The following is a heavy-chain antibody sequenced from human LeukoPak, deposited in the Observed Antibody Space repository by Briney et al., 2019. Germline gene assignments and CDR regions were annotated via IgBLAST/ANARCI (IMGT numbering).Heavy chain of an antibody. V-gene: IGHV1-3*01. CDR3: ARWVEESSGMFYYGMDV. D-gene: IGHD1-26*01. Sequence: ASVKVSCKASGYTFTSYAMHWVRQAPGQRLEWMGWINAGNGNTKYSQKVQGRVTMTIDTSTSTAYMEVRSLRSDDTAVYYCARWVEESSGMFYYGMDVWGQGTTVTVSS. CDR1: GYTFTSYA. J-gene: IGHJ6*02. CDR2: INAGNGNT.